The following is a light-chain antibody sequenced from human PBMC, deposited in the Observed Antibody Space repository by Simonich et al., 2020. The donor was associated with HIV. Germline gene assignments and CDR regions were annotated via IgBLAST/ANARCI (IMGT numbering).Light chain of an antibody. CDR3: QQANSFPYT. Sequence: AIQLTQSPSSLSASVGDRVTITCRASQGISSALAWYQQKPGKAPKLLIYDASRLESGVPSRFSGSGSGTDFTLTISSLQPEDFATYYCQQANSFPYTFGQGTKLEIK. CDR2: DAS. V-gene: IGKV1-13*02. CDR1: QGISSA. J-gene: IGKJ2*01.